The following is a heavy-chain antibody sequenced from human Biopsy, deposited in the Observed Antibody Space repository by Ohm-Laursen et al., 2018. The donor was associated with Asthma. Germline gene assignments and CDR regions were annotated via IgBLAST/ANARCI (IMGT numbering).Heavy chain of an antibody. CDR2: ISYSIEYSGST. CDR3: ARAAITGIRGWFDP. Sequence: SDTLSLTCTVSGGSLSGYYWSWIRQSPGKGLEWIGYISYSIEYSGSTNYNPSLKSRVTISVDTSKNQFHLNLSSVTAADTAVYFCARAAITGIRGWFDPWGQGTQVTVSS. V-gene: IGHV4-59*07. J-gene: IGHJ5*02. CDR1: GGSLSGYY. D-gene: IGHD1-20*01.